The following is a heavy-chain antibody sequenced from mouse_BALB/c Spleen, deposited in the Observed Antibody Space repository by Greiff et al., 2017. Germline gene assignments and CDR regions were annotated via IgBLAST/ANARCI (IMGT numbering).Heavy chain of an antibody. J-gene: IGHJ3*01. CDR1: GDSITSGY. Sequence: DVQLVESGPSLVKPSQTLSLTCSVTGDSITSGYWNWIRKFPGNKLEYMGYISYSGSTYYNPSLKSRISITRDTSKNQYYLQLNSVTTEDTATYYCARSHYGSSYGWFAYWGQGTLVTVSA. CDR3: ARSHYGSSYGWFAY. D-gene: IGHD1-1*01. V-gene: IGHV3-8*02. CDR2: ISYSGST.